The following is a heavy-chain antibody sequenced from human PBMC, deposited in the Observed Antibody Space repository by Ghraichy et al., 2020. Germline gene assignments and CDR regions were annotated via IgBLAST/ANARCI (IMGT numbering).Heavy chain of an antibody. D-gene: IGHD3-10*01. CDR2: ISGSGGST. CDR1: GFTFSSYA. J-gene: IGHJ4*02. V-gene: IGHV3-23*01. Sequence: GGSLRLSCAASGFTFSSYAMSWVRQAPGKGLEWVSAISGSGGSTYYADSVKGRFTISRDNSKNTLYLQMNSLRAEDTAVYYCAKDMRGSMVRGVIMGQDYWGQGTLVTVSS. CDR3: AKDMRGSMVRGVIMGQDY.